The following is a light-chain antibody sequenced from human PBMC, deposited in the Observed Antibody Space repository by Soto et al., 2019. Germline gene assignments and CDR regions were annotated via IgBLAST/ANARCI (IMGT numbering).Light chain of an antibody. Sequence: DIQMTQSPSSLSASVGDRVTITCRASQSISSYLNWYQQKPGKAPNLLIYAASSLQSGVPSRFSGSGSGTDFTLTITILQPEDFAIYYCQQSYNSPSTFGQGTTVEIK. CDR3: QQSYNSPST. V-gene: IGKV1-39*01. CDR2: AAS. CDR1: QSISSY. J-gene: IGKJ1*01.